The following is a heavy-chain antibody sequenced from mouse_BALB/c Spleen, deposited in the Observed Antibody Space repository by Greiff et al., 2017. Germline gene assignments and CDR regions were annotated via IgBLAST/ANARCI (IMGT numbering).Heavy chain of an antibody. CDR1: GYTFTDYN. Sequence: EVQLQQSGPELVKPGASVKIPCKASGYTFTDYNMDWVKQSHGKSLEWIGDINPNNGGTIYNQKFKGKATLTVDKSSSTAYMKLRSLTSEDTAVYYCARCNWDFAYWGQGTLVTVSA. D-gene: IGHD4-1*01. CDR2: INPNNGGT. CDR3: ARCNWDFAY. J-gene: IGHJ3*01. V-gene: IGHV1-18*01.